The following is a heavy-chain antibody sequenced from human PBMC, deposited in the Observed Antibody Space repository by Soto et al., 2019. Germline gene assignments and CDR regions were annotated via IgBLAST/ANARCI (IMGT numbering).Heavy chain of an antibody. D-gene: IGHD3-16*02. CDR2: ISGSGGST. CDR3: AKPFSKYDYIWGSYRTFDY. V-gene: IGHV3-23*01. CDR1: GFTFSSYA. Sequence: GGSLRLSCAASGFTFSSYAISWVRQAPGKGLEWVSAISGSGGSTYYADSVKGRFTISRDNSKNTLYLQMNSLRAEDTAVYYCAKPFSKYDYIWGSYRTFDYWGQGTLVTVSS. J-gene: IGHJ4*02.